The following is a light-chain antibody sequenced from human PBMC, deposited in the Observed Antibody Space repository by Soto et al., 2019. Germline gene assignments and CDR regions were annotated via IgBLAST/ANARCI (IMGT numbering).Light chain of an antibody. CDR2: EDN. V-gene: IGLV6-57*02. Sequence: NFMLTQPHSVSESPGKTVTISCTGSSGSIASNYVQWYQQRPGSAPTTVIYEDNQRPSGVPDRFSGSIDSSSNSASLTISGLKTEDEADYCCQSYDSSNQVFGGGTKLT. CDR1: SGSIASNY. CDR3: QSYDSSNQV. J-gene: IGLJ3*02.